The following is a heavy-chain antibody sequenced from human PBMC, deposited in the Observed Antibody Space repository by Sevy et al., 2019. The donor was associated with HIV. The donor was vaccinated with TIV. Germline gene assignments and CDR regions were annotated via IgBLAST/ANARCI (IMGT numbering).Heavy chain of an antibody. J-gene: IGHJ6*02. V-gene: IGHV1-2*02. CDR2: INPNSGGT. CDR1: GYTFTGYY. D-gene: IGHD3-10*01. Sequence: ASVKVSCKASGYTFTGYYMHWVRQAPGQGLEWMGWINPNSGGTNYAQKFQGRVTMTRDTSISTAYMELSRLRSDDTAVYYCAREFATMVRGVTYYYYGMDVWGQGTTVTVSS. CDR3: AREFATMVRGVTYYYYGMDV.